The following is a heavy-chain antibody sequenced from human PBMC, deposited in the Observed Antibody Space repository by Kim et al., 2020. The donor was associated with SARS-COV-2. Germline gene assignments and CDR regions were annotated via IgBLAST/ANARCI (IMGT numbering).Heavy chain of an antibody. CDR3: AKDGFGYYDSSGYYLLDY. CDR1: GFTFSSYG. CDR2: ISYDGSNK. Sequence: GGSLRLSCAASGFTFSSYGMHWVRQAPGKGLEWVAVISYDGSNKYYADSVKGRFTISRDNSKNTLYLQMNSLRAEDTAVYYCAKDGFGYYDSSGYYLLDYWGQGTLVTVSS. V-gene: IGHV3-30*18. D-gene: IGHD3-22*01. J-gene: IGHJ4*02.